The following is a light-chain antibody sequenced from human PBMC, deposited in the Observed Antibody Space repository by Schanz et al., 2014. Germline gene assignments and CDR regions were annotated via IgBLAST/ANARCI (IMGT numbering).Light chain of an antibody. Sequence: QSVLTQPPSASGTPGQSVSISCSGSSSNNGRNPVNGYQQLPGSAPKLLIYNINRRPTGVPDRFSGSRSGTSASLTISGLQSEDEATYYCAACDDSLKGWVFGGGTKLTVL. CDR2: NIN. CDR3: AACDDSLKGWV. V-gene: IGLV1-44*01. CDR1: SSNNGRNP. J-gene: IGLJ3*02.